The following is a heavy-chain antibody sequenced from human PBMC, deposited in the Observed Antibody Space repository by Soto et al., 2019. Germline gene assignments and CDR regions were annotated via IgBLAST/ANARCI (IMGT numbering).Heavy chain of an antibody. Sequence: GGSLRLSCAASGFTFSSYSMNWVRQAPGKGLEWVSYISSSSSTIYYADSVKGRFTISRDNAKNSLYLQMNSLRAEDTAVYYCARDLPNNPYCSGGSCYGNWFDPWGQGTLVTVSS. V-gene: IGHV3-48*01. J-gene: IGHJ5*02. CDR3: ARDLPNNPYCSGGSCYGNWFDP. CDR1: GFTFSSYS. CDR2: ISSSSSTI. D-gene: IGHD2-15*01.